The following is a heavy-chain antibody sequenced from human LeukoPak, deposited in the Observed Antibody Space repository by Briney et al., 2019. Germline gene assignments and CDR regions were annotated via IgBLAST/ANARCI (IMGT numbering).Heavy chain of an antibody. J-gene: IGHJ4*02. D-gene: IGHD3-22*01. CDR1: GGSISSYY. Sequence: SETLSLTCTVSGGSISSYYWSWIRQPPGKGLEWIGYIYYSGSTNYNPSLKSRVTISVDTSKNQFSLKLSSVTAADTAVYYCARRDSSGFYLYWGQGTLVTVSS. V-gene: IGHV4-59*08. CDR3: ARRDSSGFYLY. CDR2: IYYSGST.